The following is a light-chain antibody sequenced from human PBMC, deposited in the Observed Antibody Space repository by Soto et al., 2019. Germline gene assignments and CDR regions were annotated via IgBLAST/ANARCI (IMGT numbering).Light chain of an antibody. CDR3: QQYNNWPFS. CDR2: DVS. Sequence: EIVMTQSPATLSVSPGERATLSCRAGQGVTTNFAWYQQKSGQSPRLLIYDVSIRATGVPARFSGTGSETDFNLTISGLQSEDSAVYLCQQYNNWPFSFGQGTRLEIK. J-gene: IGKJ5*01. CDR1: QGVTTN. V-gene: IGKV3-15*01.